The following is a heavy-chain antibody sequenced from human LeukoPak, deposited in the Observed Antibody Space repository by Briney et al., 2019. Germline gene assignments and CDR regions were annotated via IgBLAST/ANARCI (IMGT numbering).Heavy chain of an antibody. D-gene: IGHD5-12*01. Sequence: GGSLRLSCAASGFTFSSYTMSWVRQAPGKGLEWVSSISNSGGRTFYTDSVKGRFTISRDNSKITLYLQMNSLRAEDTAVYYCAKSYNGYESKPDYWGQGTLVTVSS. CDR1: GFTFSSYT. CDR3: AKSYNGYESKPDY. J-gene: IGHJ4*02. V-gene: IGHV3-23*01. CDR2: ISNSGGRT.